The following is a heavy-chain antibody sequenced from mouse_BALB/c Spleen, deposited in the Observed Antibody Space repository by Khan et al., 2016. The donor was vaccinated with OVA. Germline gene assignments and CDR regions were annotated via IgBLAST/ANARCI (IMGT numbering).Heavy chain of an antibody. Sequence: QVQLKESGPGLVAPSQSLSITCTVSGFSLTSYGVHWVRQPPGKGLEWLGVIWAGGSTNYKSALMSRLSISKDISKSQVFLKMNSLQTDDTAMYYCARLEDIWGQGITLTVSS. CDR3: ARLEDI. V-gene: IGHV2-9*02. J-gene: IGHJ2*01. CDR2: IWAGGST. CDR1: GFSLTSYG. D-gene: IGHD1-3*01.